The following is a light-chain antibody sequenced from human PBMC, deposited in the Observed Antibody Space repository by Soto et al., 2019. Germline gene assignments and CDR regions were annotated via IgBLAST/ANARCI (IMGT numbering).Light chain of an antibody. CDR3: LTWGTGIQV. J-gene: IGLJ3*02. CDR2: VHSNGWH. CDR1: DGHSGYA. V-gene: IGLV4-69*01. Sequence: QSVLTQSPSASASLGASVNLTCTLSDGHSGYAISWHQQRPKKGTQFLMKVHSNGWHTKGDGIPDRFSGSSSGAERFLTISSLQSHDEVDYYCLTWGTGIQVFGGGTKLTVL.